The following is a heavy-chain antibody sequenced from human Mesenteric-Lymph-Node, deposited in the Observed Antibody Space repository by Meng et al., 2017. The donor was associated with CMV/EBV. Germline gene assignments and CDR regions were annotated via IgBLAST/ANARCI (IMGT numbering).Heavy chain of an antibody. Sequence: SETLSLTCTVSGGSISSYYWSWIRQPPGKGLEWIGYIYYSGSTNYNPSLKSRVTISVDTSKNQFSLKLSSVTAADMAVYYCARVVTIFGVVTDSWGQGTLVTVSS. D-gene: IGHD3-3*01. CDR1: GGSISSYY. J-gene: IGHJ5*01. V-gene: IGHV4-59*01. CDR3: ARVVTIFGVVTDS. CDR2: IYYSGST.